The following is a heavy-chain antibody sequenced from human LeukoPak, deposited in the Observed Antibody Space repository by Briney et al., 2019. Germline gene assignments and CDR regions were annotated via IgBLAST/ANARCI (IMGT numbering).Heavy chain of an antibody. V-gene: IGHV4-34*01. CDR2: INHSGNT. CDR1: GESFSGYY. Sequence: PSETLSLTCAVYGESFSGYYWSWIRQPPGKGLEWIGEINHSGNTNYNPSLKSRVTISLVTSKSQFSLNLNSVTAADTAVYYCARGGRVGDYAPFDYWGQGTLVTVSS. J-gene: IGHJ4*02. D-gene: IGHD3-16*01. CDR3: ARGGRVGDYAPFDY.